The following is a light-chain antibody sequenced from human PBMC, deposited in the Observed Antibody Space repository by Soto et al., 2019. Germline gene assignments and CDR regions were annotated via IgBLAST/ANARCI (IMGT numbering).Light chain of an antibody. CDR1: QSISSW. J-gene: IGKJ1*01. Sequence: DIHMTQSPSTLSASVGDRVTITCRASQSISSWLAWYQQKPGKAPKLLIYKASSLESGVPSRFSGSGSGTEFTLTISSLQPDDFAPYYCQQYNSYSRTFGQGTKVDIK. CDR3: QQYNSYSRT. V-gene: IGKV1-5*03. CDR2: KAS.